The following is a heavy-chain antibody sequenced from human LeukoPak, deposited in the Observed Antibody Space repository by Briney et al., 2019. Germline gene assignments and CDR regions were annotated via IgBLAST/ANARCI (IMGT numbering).Heavy chain of an antibody. CDR1: GASISSYY. J-gene: IGHJ5*02. CDR2: IYTSGST. Sequence: SETLSLTCTVSGASISSYYWSWIRQPPGKGLEWIGCIYTSGSTNYNPSLKSRVTISVDTSKNHFSLKLSSVTAAATAVYYCAKQREQVLHNWFDPWGQGTLVNVSS. CDR3: AKQREQVLHNWFDP. V-gene: IGHV4-4*09. D-gene: IGHD6-6*01.